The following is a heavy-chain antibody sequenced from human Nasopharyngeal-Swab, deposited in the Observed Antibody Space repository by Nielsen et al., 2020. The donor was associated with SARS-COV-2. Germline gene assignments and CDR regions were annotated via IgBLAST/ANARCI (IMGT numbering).Heavy chain of an antibody. V-gene: IGHV7-4-1*02. CDR2: ININTGNP. CDR1: GYTFTSYA. CDR3: ARDDSITIFGVVIEFSGMDV. Sequence: ASVKVSCKASGYTFTSYAMNWVRQAPGQGLEWMGWININTGNPTYAQGFTGRFVFSLDTSVSTAYLQISSLKAEDTAVYYCARDDSITIFGVVIEFSGMDVWGQGTTVTVSS. J-gene: IGHJ6*02. D-gene: IGHD3-3*01.